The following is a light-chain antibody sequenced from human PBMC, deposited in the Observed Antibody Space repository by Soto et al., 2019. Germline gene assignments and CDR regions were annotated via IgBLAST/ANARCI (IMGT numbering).Light chain of an antibody. CDR3: QQYRILPLI. V-gene: IGKV3-20*01. CDR2: GAS. Sequence: EIVLTQSPATLSLSPGERATLPCRASQSVSSYLAWYQQKPGQAPRLLIYGASTRATGIPDRFSASGSQTDFTLTISGLEPEDSAVYYCQQYRILPLIFGGGTKVDI. CDR1: QSVSSY. J-gene: IGKJ4*01.